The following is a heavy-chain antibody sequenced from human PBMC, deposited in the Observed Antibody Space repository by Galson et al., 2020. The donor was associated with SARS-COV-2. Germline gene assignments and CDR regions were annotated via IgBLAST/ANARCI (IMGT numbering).Heavy chain of an antibody. Sequence: SETLSLTCTVSGGSISIYYWNWIRQSPGKGLEWIGYIYYTGRTNYNPSLTSRVTISVDASKNQISLRLNSVTAADTAVYYCAREEFDDFYYYGMDLWGQGTTVTVSS. V-gene: IGHV4-59*01. CDR3: AREEFDDFYYYGMDL. CDR1: GGSISIYY. D-gene: IGHD3-10*01. J-gene: IGHJ6*02. CDR2: IYYTGRT.